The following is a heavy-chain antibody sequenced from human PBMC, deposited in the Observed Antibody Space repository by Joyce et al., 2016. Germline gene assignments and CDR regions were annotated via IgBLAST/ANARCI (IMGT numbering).Heavy chain of an antibody. CDR3: ATEDYGYSDALEI. D-gene: IGHD4-17*01. CDR2: IYHSGTT. V-gene: IGHV4-30-4*01. J-gene: IGHJ3*02. Sequence: QVQLQESGPGLVKPSQTLSLTCTVSGGSISSHYYYWTWSRQPPGKGLEWMGYIYHSGTTSYNPSLNSRGSISVDTYKNQFSLNLISVTAADTAVYYCATEDYGYSDALEIWGQGTMVTVSS. CDR1: GGSISSHYYY.